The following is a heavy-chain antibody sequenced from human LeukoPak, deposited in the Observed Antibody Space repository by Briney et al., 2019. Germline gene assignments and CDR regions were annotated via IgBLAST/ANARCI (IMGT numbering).Heavy chain of an antibody. V-gene: IGHV4-59*01. Sequence: SETLSLTCTVSGGSISSYYWSWIRQPPGKGLEWIGYIYYSGSTNYNPSLKSRVTISVDTSKNQFSLKLSSVTAADTAVYYCARDGEYCSGGSCYSLGEFDPWGLGTLVTVSS. CDR3: ARDGEYCSGGSCYSLGEFDP. D-gene: IGHD2-15*01. CDR2: IYYSGST. J-gene: IGHJ5*02. CDR1: GGSISSYY.